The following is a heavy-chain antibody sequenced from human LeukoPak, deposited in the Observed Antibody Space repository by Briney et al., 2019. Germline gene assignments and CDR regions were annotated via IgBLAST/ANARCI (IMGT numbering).Heavy chain of an antibody. Sequence: GGSLRLSCAASGFTSSSYAMSWVRQAPGKGLEWVSAISDSGGSTYYADSVKGRFTISRDNSKNTLYLQMNSLRAEDTAVYHCAKGKYYFEYWGQGTLVTVSS. CDR1: GFTSSSYA. J-gene: IGHJ4*02. V-gene: IGHV3-23*01. CDR2: ISDSGGST. CDR3: AKGKYYFEY.